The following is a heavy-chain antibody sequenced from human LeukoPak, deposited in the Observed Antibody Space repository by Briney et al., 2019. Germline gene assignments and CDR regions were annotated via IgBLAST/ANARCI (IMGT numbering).Heavy chain of an antibody. CDR2: IYYSGST. J-gene: IGHJ3*02. V-gene: IGHV4-59*11. Sequence: SETLSLTCTVSGDSISSHYWSWIRQPPGKGLEWIGYIYYSGSTNYNPSLKSRVTISVDTSKNQFSLKLSSVTAADTAVYYCARRSPCSSTSCYAFDIWGQGTMVTVSS. D-gene: IGHD2-2*01. CDR3: ARRSPCSSTSCYAFDI. CDR1: GDSISSHY.